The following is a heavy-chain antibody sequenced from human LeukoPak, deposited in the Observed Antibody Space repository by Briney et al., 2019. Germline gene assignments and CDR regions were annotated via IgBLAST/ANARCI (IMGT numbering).Heavy chain of an antibody. CDR1: GFTFSIYA. J-gene: IGHJ4*02. V-gene: IGHV3-23*01. D-gene: IGHD5-18*01. CDR2: ISGSGGST. Sequence: GGSLRLSCAASGFTFSIYAMSWVRQAPGKGLEWVSSISGSGGSTYYADSVKGRFTISRDNSKNTLYLQMNSLRAEDTAVYYCARAGRGFSYGYLDYWGQGTLVTVSS. CDR3: ARAGRGFSYGYLDY.